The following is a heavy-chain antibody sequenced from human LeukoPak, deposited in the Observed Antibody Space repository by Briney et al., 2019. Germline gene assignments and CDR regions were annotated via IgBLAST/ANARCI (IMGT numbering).Heavy chain of an antibody. CDR3: ARRARATAGGDYFDY. Sequence: SETLSLACTVSGGSISSYYWTWIRQPPGKGLEWIGYIYYSGNTNYNPSLKSRVTISLDTSRNQFSLKLSSVTAADTAVYYCARRARATAGGDYFDYWGQGTLVTVSS. J-gene: IGHJ4*02. V-gene: IGHV4-59*08. CDR2: IYYSGNT. D-gene: IGHD6-13*01. CDR1: GGSISSYY.